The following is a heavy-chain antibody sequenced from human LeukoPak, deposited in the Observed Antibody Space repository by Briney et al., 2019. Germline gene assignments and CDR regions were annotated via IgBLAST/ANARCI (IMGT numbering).Heavy chain of an antibody. D-gene: IGHD6-13*01. CDR2: VSGYNGNT. CDR3: ARDYTSSRRKNWLDP. Sequence: GASVKVSCKASGYTLTSYGINWVRQAPGQGLEWMGWVSGYNGNTNYAQKFQGRVIMTTDTSTSTAYMELRSLRSDDTALYYCARDYTSSRRKNWLDPRGQGTLVTVSS. CDR1: GYTLTSYG. J-gene: IGHJ5*02. V-gene: IGHV1-18*01.